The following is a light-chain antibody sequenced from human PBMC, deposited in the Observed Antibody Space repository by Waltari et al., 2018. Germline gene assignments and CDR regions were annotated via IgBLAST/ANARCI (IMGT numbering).Light chain of an antibody. CDR1: HSISNN. CDR3: QQYTNWPPVFT. CDR2: GAS. J-gene: IGKJ3*01. V-gene: IGKV3-15*01. Sequence: EIVLTQSPATLSVSPGERATLSCRASHSISNNLAWYQQKPGQAPRLLIYGASARATGIPARFSGIGSGTEFTLTISSLQSEDFAIYYCQQYTNWPPVFTFGPGTKVDF.